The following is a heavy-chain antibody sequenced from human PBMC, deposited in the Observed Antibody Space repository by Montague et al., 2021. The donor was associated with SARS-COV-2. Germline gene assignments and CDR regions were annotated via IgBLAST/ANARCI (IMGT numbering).Heavy chain of an antibody. J-gene: IGHJ4*02. CDR1: GGSFSGYY. Sequence: SETLSLTCAVYGGSFSGYYWTWIRQSPGKGLEWIAEINHSGTTNYNSNPSLRSRVTISVATSKSQFSLKLSSVTAAATGVYYCARWDAHTLTLIGLLGKSASDYWGQGTLVTVSS. D-gene: IGHD3-9*01. CDR2: INHSGTT. V-gene: IGHV4-34*01. CDR3: ARWDAHTLTLIGLLGKSASDY.